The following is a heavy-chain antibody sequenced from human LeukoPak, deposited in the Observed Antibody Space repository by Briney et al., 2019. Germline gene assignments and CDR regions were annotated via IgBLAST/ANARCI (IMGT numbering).Heavy chain of an antibody. Sequence: ASVKVSCKASGYTFTSYGISWVRQAPGQGLEWMGWISAYNGNTNYAQKLQGRVTMTTDTSTSTAYMELRSLRSDDTAVYYCARDTRNWNDGYFDYWGQGTLVTVSS. V-gene: IGHV1-18*01. CDR3: ARDTRNWNDGYFDY. J-gene: IGHJ4*02. CDR1: GYTFTSYG. D-gene: IGHD1-20*01. CDR2: ISAYNGNT.